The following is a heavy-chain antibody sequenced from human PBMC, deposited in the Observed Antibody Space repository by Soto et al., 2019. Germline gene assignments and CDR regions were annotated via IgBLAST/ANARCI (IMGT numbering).Heavy chain of an antibody. CDR1: GDSISRHY. D-gene: IGHD2-21*01. Sequence: SETLSLTCIVFGDSISRHYWSWIRQPAGKGLEYIGRIYNSDLINYNPSLESRVSMSVDPSKNQISLKLTSATAADTAIYYCARGPFCGEECYFAYWGQGTLVTVSS. V-gene: IGHV4-4*07. CDR2: IYNSDLI. CDR3: ARGPFCGEECYFAY. J-gene: IGHJ4*02.